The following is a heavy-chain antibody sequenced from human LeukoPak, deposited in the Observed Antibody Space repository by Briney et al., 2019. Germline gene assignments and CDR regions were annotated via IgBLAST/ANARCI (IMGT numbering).Heavy chain of an antibody. CDR2: IKQDGSEK. Sequence: GGSLRLSCAASGFTFRSYWMSWVRQAPGKGLEWVANIKQDGSEKYYVDSVKGRFTISRDNADNSLYLQMNSLRVEDTAVYYCARGPLGYCSSSSCCFDPWGQGTLVTVSS. J-gene: IGHJ5*02. CDR1: GFTFRSYW. D-gene: IGHD2-2*01. V-gene: IGHV3-7*01. CDR3: ARGPLGYCSSSSCCFDP.